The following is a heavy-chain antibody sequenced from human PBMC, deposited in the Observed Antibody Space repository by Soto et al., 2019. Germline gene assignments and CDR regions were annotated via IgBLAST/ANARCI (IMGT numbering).Heavy chain of an antibody. CDR3: AREYSSSYYFDY. Sequence: QVQLQQWGAGLLKPSGTLSLTCAVYGGSFNSFYWSWIRQAPGKGLEWIGEINHSGRTNYNPSLKSRVTILVDPSKNQFSLNLTSVTAADTAVYYCAREYSSSYYFDYSGQGTLVTVSS. D-gene: IGHD6-6*01. CDR1: GGSFNSFY. CDR2: INHSGRT. V-gene: IGHV4-34*02. J-gene: IGHJ4*02.